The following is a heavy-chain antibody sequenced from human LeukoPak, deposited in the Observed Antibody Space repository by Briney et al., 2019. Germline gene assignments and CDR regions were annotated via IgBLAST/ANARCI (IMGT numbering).Heavy chain of an antibody. CDR2: ISYDGSNK. CDR3: ARDGWGYQLLPGTALDP. CDR1: GFTFSSYA. V-gene: IGHV3-30-3*01. J-gene: IGHJ5*02. Sequence: GGSLRLSCAASGFTFSSYAMYWVRQAPGKGLEWVAVISYDGSNKYYADSVKGRFTISRDNSKNTLYLQMNSLRAEDTAVYYCARDGWGYQLLPGTALDPWGHGTLVTVSS. D-gene: IGHD2-2*01.